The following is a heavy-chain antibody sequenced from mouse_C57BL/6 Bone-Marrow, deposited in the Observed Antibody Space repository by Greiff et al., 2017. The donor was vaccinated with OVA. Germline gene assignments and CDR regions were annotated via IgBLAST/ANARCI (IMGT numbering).Heavy chain of an antibody. Sequence: VQLQQSGAELVRPGASVTLSCKASGYTFTDYEMHWVKQTPVHGLEWIGAIDPETGGTAYNQKFKGKAILTADKSSSTAYMELRSLTSEDSAVYYCTRSGTTVVPWYFDVWGTGTTVTVSS. CDR3: TRSGTTVVPWYFDV. CDR1: GYTFTDYE. CDR2: IDPETGGT. J-gene: IGHJ1*03. V-gene: IGHV1-15*01. D-gene: IGHD1-1*01.